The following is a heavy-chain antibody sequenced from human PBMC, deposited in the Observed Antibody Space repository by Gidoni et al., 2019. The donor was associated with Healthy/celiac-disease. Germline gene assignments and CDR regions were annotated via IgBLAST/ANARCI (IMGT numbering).Heavy chain of an antibody. Sequence: LQLQASGTGLVKLSQTLSLTCTVSGGSTTSIRYYWGWIRQPPGKGLEWIGSIYYSGSTYYNQSLKSRVTISVDTSKNQFSLKLSSVTAADTAVYYWARHGSGIAVAGRRAFDIWGQGTMVTVSS. CDR3: ARHGSGIAVAGRRAFDI. CDR1: GGSTTSIRYY. V-gene: IGHV4-39*01. CDR2: IYYSGST. D-gene: IGHD6-19*01. J-gene: IGHJ3*02.